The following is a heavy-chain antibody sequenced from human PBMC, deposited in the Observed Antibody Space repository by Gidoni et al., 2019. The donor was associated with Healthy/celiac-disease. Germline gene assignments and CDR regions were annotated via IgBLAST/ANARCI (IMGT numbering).Heavy chain of an antibody. CDR1: GGSISSYY. V-gene: IGHV4-59*08. CDR3: ARHRGRMGPVGYGMDV. J-gene: IGHJ6*02. CDR2: IYYSGST. D-gene: IGHD1-26*01. Sequence: QVQLQESGPGLVKPSETLSLTCTVSGGSISSYYWSWIRQPPGKGLEWIGYIYYSGSTNYNPSLKSRVTISVDTSKNQFSLKLSSVTAADTAVYYCARHRGRMGPVGYGMDVWGQGTTVTVSS.